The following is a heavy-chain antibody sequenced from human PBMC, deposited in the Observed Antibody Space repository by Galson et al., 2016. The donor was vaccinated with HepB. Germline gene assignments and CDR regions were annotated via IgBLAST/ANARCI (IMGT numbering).Heavy chain of an antibody. CDR2: IYHTGSS. D-gene: IGHD3-10*01. CDR3: ARVKRAETSGSFYLAF. J-gene: IGHJ4*02. Sequence: ETLSLTCAVSGASISSSYRWSRVRQPPGKGREWIGEIYHTGSSNSNPSLKSRVTISVDKPKNHFSLKLTSVTAADTAVYYCARVKRAETSGSFYLAFWGQGTLVTVSS. CDR1: GASISSSYR. V-gene: IGHV4-4*02.